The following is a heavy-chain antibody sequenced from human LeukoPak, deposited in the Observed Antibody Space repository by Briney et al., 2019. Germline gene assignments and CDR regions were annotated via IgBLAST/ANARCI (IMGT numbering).Heavy chain of an antibody. CDR2: IYYSGST. Sequence: GSLRLSCAASGFTFSSYWMSWIRQPPGKGLEWIGSIYYSGSTYYNPSLKSRVTISVDTSKNQFSLKLSSVTAADTAVYYCARQVALYGMDVWGQGTTVTVSS. V-gene: IGHV4-39*01. D-gene: IGHD2-15*01. J-gene: IGHJ6*02. CDR1: GFTFSSYW. CDR3: ARQVALYGMDV.